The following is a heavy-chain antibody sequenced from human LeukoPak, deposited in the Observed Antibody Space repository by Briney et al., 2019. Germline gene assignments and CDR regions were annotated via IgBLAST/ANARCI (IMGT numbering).Heavy chain of an antibody. D-gene: IGHD4-17*01. J-gene: IGHJ4*02. CDR2: ISAYNGNT. CDR1: GYTFTSYG. CDR3: ARISDYGDYFDY. V-gene: IGHV1-18*01. Sequence: ASVTVSFKASGYTFTSYGISWVRQAPGQGLAWMGWISAYNGNTNYAQKLQGRVTMTTDTSTSTAYMELRSLRSDDTAVYYCARISDYGDYFDYWGQGTLVTVSS.